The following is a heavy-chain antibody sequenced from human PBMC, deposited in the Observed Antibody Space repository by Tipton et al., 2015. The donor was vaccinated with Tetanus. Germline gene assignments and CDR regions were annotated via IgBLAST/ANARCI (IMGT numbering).Heavy chain of an antibody. D-gene: IGHD1-14*01. CDR1: GFMFGNYR. Sequence: SLRLSCAVSGFMFGNYRMNWVRQAPGKGLEWVASITTNGYIYYADSVKGRFTISRDNTKNSLFLQMNSLRVEDTAVYFCAKRIEGEGIGTPRAFDSWGQGTLVTVSA. J-gene: IGHJ4*02. V-gene: IGHV3-21*04. CDR3: AKRIEGEGIGTPRAFDS. CDR2: ITTNGYI.